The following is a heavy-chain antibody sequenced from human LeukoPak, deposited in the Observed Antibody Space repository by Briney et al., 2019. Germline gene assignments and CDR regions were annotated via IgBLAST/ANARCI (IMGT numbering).Heavy chain of an antibody. CDR2: IKSKTDGGTT. CDR3: TTDGLAVGGDY. CDR1: GFTFSSYS. J-gene: IGHJ4*02. V-gene: IGHV3-15*07. D-gene: IGHD2-15*01. Sequence: GGSLRLSCAASGFTFSSYSMNWVRQAPGKGLEWVGRIKSKTDGGTTDYAAPVKGRFTISRDDSKNTLYLQMNSLKTEDTAVYYCTTDGLAVGGDYWGQGTLVTVSS.